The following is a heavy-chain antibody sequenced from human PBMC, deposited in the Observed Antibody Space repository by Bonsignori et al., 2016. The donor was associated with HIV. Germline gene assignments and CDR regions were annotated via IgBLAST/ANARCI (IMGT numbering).Heavy chain of an antibody. Sequence: WIRQPPGKGLEWVSAISGSGGSTYYADSVKGRFTISRDNSKNTLYLQMNSLRAEDTAVYYCAKGARKDYGDYTYYYYYMDVWGKGTTVTVSS. CDR2: ISGSGGST. CDR3: AKGARKDYGDYTYYYYYMDV. J-gene: IGHJ6*03. V-gene: IGHV3-23*01. D-gene: IGHD4-17*01.